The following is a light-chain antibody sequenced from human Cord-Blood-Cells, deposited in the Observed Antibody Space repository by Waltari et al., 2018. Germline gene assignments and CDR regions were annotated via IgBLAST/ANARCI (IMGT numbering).Light chain of an antibody. CDR2: YDS. J-gene: IGLJ3*02. Sequence: SYVLTQPPSVSVAPGKTARLTCRGNHFGRKSVHWYQQKPGQAPVLVIYYDSARPSGIPERFSGSNSGNTATLTISSVEAGDEADYYCQVWDSSSDHWVFGGGTKLTVL. V-gene: IGLV3-21*04. CDR3: QVWDSSSDHWV. CDR1: HFGRKS.